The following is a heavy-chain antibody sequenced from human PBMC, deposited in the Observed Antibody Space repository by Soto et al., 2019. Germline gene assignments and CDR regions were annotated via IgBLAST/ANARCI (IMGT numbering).Heavy chain of an antibody. J-gene: IGHJ4*02. Sequence: QVQLVQSGAEVKKPGSSVKVSCKASGGTFSIYAISWVRQAPGQGLEWMGGIIPIFGTANYAQKFQGRVTITADESRSTAYMELSSLRSEDTAVYYCARGGRRCGGDCPPGYWGQGTLVTVSS. CDR2: IIPIFGTA. V-gene: IGHV1-69*12. CDR3: ARGGRRCGGDCPPGY. CDR1: GGTFSIYA. D-gene: IGHD2-21*02.